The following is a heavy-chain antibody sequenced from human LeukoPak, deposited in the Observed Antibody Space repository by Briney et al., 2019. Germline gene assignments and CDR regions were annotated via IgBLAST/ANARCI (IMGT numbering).Heavy chain of an antibody. D-gene: IGHD2-15*01. V-gene: IGHV4-30-4*08. CDR2: CYYSGST. CDR1: GGSISSGDYY. CDR3: ARDKVVVASGSFDP. J-gene: IGHJ5*02. Sequence: PSQALLLTCTFSGGSISSGDYYSSWIRQPPGEGLDWIGYCYYSGSTYYNPSLKSRVTISVDTSKNQFSLKLSCVTAADTAVYYCARDKVVVASGSFDPWGQGTLVTVSS.